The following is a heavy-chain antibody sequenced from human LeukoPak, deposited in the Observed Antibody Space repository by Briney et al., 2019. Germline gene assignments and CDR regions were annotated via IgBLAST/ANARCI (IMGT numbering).Heavy chain of an antibody. V-gene: IGHV4-61*02. Sequence: PSETLSLTCTVSGGSISNGTYYWSWVRQPAGKGLEWIRRISTSGSADYNPSLKSRVTIAVDTSKYQFSLKLISVTAADTAVYYCARGLSVVVFPFDSWGQGTLGTVSS. CDR2: ISTSGSA. J-gene: IGHJ4*02. D-gene: IGHD3-16*02. CDR1: GGSISNGTYY. CDR3: ARGLSVVVFPFDS.